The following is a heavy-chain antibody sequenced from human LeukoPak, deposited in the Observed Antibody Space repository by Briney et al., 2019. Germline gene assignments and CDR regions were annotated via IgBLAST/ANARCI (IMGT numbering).Heavy chain of an antibody. CDR3: ARDYYDNSGYWMGHWYFDL. CDR2: LYFSGST. J-gene: IGHJ2*01. D-gene: IGHD3-22*01. CDR1: GVSISSFS. Sequence: PSETLSLTCTVSGVSISSFSWSWIRQPPGKGLEWIGSLYFSGSTNYNPSLRSRVTISGDTSKNHFSLWLSAVTAADTAVYFCARDYYDNSGYWMGHWYFDLWGRGTLVTVSS. V-gene: IGHV4-59*01.